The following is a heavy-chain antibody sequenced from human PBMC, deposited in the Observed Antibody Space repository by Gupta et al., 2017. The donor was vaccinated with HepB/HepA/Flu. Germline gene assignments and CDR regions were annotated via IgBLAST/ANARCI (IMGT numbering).Heavy chain of an antibody. V-gene: IGHV3-21*01. J-gene: IGHJ5*02. CDR3: ARHFSSGWYLGSDWFDP. CDR1: GFTFSSYS. CDR2: ISSSSSYI. Sequence: EVQLVESGGGLVKPGGSLRLSCAASGFTFSSYSMNWVRQAPGKGLEWVSSISSSSSYIYYADSVKGRFTISRDNAKNSLYLQMNSLRAEDTAVYYCARHFSSGWYLGSDWFDPWGQGTLVTVSS. D-gene: IGHD6-19*01.